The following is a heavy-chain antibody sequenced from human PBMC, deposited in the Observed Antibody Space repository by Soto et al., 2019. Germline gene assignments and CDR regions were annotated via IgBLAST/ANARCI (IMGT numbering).Heavy chain of an antibody. CDR1: GFIFSNAW. D-gene: IGHD2-2*01. J-gene: IGHJ4*02. V-gene: IGHV3-15*07. CDR3: TTDSYINMPIVRFDY. CDR2: IKSKADGGTT. Sequence: PGGSLRLSCAASGFIFSNAWINWVRQAPGKGLEWVGRIKSKADGGTTDFVAPVKGRFAISRDDSKNMMYMEMSSLRTEDTAVYYCTTDSYINMPIVRFDYWGQGTLVTVSS.